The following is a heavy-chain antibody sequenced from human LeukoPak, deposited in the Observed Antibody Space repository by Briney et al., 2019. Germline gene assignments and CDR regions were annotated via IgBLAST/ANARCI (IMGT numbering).Heavy chain of an antibody. Sequence: SETLSLTCTVSGDSISNYYWGWIRQPPGKGLEWIGSIYYSGSTYYNPSLKSRVTISVDTSKSQFSLKLSSVTAADTAVYYCVRNRYYYGSRNYGVPNWFDPWGQGTLVTVSS. CDR3: VRNRYYYGSRNYGVPNWFDP. D-gene: IGHD3-10*01. CDR1: GDSISNYY. CDR2: IYYSGST. V-gene: IGHV4-39*01. J-gene: IGHJ5*02.